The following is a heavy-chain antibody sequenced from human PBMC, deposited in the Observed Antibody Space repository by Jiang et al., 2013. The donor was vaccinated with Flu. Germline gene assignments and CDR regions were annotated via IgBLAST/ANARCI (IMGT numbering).Heavy chain of an antibody. CDR3: ARTRGVGAPNAMDV. CDR2: VYYSGAT. CDR1: GGSISSYY. Sequence: SLTCTISGGSISSYYWSWIRQPPGKGLEWIGNVYYSGATNYDPSLKSRVTISVDRSKNQFSLNLTSVTAADTAKYYCARTRGVGAPNAMDVWGQGTTVIVSS. V-gene: IGHV4-59*01. J-gene: IGHJ6*02. D-gene: IGHD3-10*01.